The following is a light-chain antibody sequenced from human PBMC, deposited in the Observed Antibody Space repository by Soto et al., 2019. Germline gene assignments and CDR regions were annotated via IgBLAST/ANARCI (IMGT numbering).Light chain of an antibody. V-gene: IGKV2-28*01. CDR2: LAS. CDR3: MQALQTRT. Sequence: DIVMTQSPLSLPVAAGEPACISFRSSHSLLHSNGYNYLDWYLQKPGQSPHLLIYLASNRASGVPDRFSGSGSGTDFTLKISRVEAEDVGVYYCMQALQTRTFGQGTKVDIK. J-gene: IGKJ1*01. CDR1: HSLLHSNGYNY.